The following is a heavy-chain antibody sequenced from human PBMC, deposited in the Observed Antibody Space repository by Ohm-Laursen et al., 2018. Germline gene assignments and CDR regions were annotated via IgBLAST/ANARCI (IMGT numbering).Heavy chain of an antibody. CDR2: IWYDGSNK. D-gene: IGHD1-26*01. CDR1: GFTFSSYG. V-gene: IGHV3-33*01. J-gene: IGHJ4*02. Sequence: SLRLSCAASGFTFSSYGMHWVRQAPGKGLEWVAVIWYDGSNKYYADSVKGRFTISRDNSKNTLYLQMNSLRAEDTAVYYCARGYGRGWPSEAYWGQGTLVTVSS. CDR3: ARGYGRGWPSEAY.